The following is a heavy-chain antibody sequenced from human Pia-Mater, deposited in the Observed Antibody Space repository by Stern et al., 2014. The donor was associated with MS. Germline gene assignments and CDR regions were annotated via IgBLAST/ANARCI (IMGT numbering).Heavy chain of an antibody. CDR3: ARDGRHTDNYGLDV. V-gene: IGHV1-69*01. D-gene: IGHD3-9*01. CDR2: IFPIFGTA. CDR1: GGTFNVYA. Sequence: QVQLVQSGAEVKKPGSSVKVSCKASGGTFNVYAINWLRQAPGQGLEWMGGIFPIFGTANYVQKFQCRVTITADESTRTSSMQLSSLRYDDTAVYYCARDGRHTDNYGLDVWGQGTTVTVSS. J-gene: IGHJ6*02.